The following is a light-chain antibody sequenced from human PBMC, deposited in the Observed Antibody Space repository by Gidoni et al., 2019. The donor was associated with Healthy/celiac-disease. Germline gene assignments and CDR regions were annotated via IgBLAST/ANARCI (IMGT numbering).Light chain of an antibody. CDR2: AAS. CDR3: QQLNSYPFMYT. Sequence: IQLTQSPSFQPASVGDRVTLTCLASQCISSYLAWYQQKPGKAPKLLIYAASTLQSGFPSRFSGSGSGTEFALTISILQPEDVATYYCQQLNSYPFMYTFGQGTKLEIK. CDR1: QCISSY. J-gene: IGKJ2*01. V-gene: IGKV1-9*01.